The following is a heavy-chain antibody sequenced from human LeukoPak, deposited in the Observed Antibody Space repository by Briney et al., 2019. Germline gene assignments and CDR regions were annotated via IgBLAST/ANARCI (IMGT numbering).Heavy chain of an antibody. CDR3: ARASPAPLLSWFDP. Sequence: PSETLSLTCTVAGGSISSSSYYWGWIRQPPGKGLEWIGSGYYSGSTCYNPSLKSRVTISVDTSKNQFSLRLRTVSAADTAECSCARASPAPLLSWFDPSSQGTLVTLSS. V-gene: IGHV4-39*07. CDR2: GYYSGST. D-gene: IGHD2-15*01. J-gene: IGHJ5*02. CDR1: GGSISSSSYY.